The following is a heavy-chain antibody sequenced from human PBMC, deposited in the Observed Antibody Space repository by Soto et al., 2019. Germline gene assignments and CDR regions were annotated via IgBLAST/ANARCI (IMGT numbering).Heavy chain of an antibody. J-gene: IGHJ4*02. Sequence: GESLKISCAASGFTFSGSAIHWVRQASGKGLEWVARIRTKSNGYATTYAASVKGRFNISRDDSKNMAYLQMKGLKTEDTAMYYCSRVEYVTSSPIGWGQGTMVTVSS. CDR2: IRTKSNGYAT. V-gene: IGHV3-73*01. CDR3: SRVEYVTSSPIG. D-gene: IGHD6-6*01. CDR1: GFTFSGSA.